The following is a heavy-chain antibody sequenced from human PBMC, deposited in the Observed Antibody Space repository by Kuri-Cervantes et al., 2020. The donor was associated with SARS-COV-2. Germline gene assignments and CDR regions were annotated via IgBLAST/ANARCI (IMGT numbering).Heavy chain of an antibody. Sequence: LSLTCAASGFTFSSYSTDWVRQAPGKGLEWVSSISSSSSYIYYADSVKGRFTISRDNAKNSLYLQMNSLRAEDTAVYYCARGGCSSTSCLPFDYWGQGTLVTVSS. CDR1: GFTFSSYS. CDR3: ARGGCSSTSCLPFDY. V-gene: IGHV3-21*01. CDR2: ISSSSSYI. D-gene: IGHD2-2*01. J-gene: IGHJ4*02.